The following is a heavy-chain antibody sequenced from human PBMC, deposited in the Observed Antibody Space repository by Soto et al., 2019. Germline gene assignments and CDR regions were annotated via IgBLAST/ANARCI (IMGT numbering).Heavy chain of an antibody. CDR3: ARGVVAATNFDY. J-gene: IGHJ4*02. CDR1: AGSFSGYY. V-gene: IGHV4-34*01. Sequence: SETLSLTFAVYAGSFSGYYWSWIRQPPGKGLEWIGDINHSGSTNYYPSLKSRVTISVDTSRIQFSLKLSSVTAAYTAVYYCARGVVAATNFDYWGQGTLVTVSS. D-gene: IGHD2-15*01. CDR2: INHSGST.